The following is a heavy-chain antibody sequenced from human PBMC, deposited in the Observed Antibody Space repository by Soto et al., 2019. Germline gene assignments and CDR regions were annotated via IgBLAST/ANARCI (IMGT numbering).Heavy chain of an antibody. V-gene: IGHV4-39*01. CDR3: ARRRGDYVPRYFDY. CDR2: VYYSGST. D-gene: IGHD4-17*01. Sequence: PSETLSLTCTVSGGSISTGSYYWGWIRQPPGKGLEWIGSVYYSGSTYYNPSLKSRVTISVDTSKNQFSLKLSSVTAADTSVYYCARRRGDYVPRYFDYWGQGTLVTVS. CDR1: GGSISTGSYY. J-gene: IGHJ4*02.